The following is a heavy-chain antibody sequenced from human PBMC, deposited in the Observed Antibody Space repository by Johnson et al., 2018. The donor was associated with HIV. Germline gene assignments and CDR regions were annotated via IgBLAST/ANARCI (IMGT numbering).Heavy chain of an antibody. CDR3: AKDLRVFDWFNAYDALDI. CDR1: GFTFSNAW. Sequence: VQLVESGGGLIQPGGSLRLSCAASGFTFSNAWMSWVRQAPGKGLEWVGRIKSKTDGGTTDYVAPVKGRFTISRDDSKNTIYLQMNSLRADDTAVYYCAKDLRVFDWFNAYDALDIWGQGTMVTVSS. D-gene: IGHD3-9*01. V-gene: IGHV3-15*01. J-gene: IGHJ3*02. CDR2: IKSKTDGGTT.